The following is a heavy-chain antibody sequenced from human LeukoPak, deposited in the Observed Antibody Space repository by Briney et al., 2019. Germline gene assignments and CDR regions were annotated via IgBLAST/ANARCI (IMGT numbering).Heavy chain of an antibody. D-gene: IGHD6-13*01. CDR1: GFTFSSYS. CDR3: ARILVAAAGDAFDI. Sequence: GGSLRLSCAASGFTFSSYSMNWVRLAPGKGLEWVSSISSSSSYIYYADSVKGRFTISRVNAKNSLYLQMNSLRAEDTAVYYCARILVAAAGDAFDIWGQGTMVTVSS. J-gene: IGHJ3*02. CDR2: ISSSSSYI. V-gene: IGHV3-21*01.